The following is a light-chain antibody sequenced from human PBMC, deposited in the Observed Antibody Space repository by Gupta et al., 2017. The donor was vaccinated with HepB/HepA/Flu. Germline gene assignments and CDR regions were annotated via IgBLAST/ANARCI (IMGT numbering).Light chain of an antibody. CDR2: DVS. J-gene: IGLJ2*01. CDR3: CSYAGSYNVV. V-gene: IGLV2-11*01. CDR1: SSDVGGYNY. Sequence: SALTQPRSVSGSPGQSVTISCTGTSSDVGGYNYVSWYQQHPGKAPKLMIYDVSKRPSGVPDRFSGSKSGTTASLTISGLQAEDEADYYCCSYAGSYNVVFGGGTKLTVL.